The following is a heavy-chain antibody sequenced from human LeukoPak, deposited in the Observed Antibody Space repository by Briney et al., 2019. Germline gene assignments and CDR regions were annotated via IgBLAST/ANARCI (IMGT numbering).Heavy chain of an antibody. D-gene: IGHD1-26*01. Sequence: ASVKVSCKASGGTFSSYAISWVRQAPGQGLEWMGRIIPILGIANYAQKFQGRVTIAADKSTSTAYMELSSLRSEDTAVYYCASSSSSGSYSPCWGQGTLVTVSS. V-gene: IGHV1-69*04. CDR1: GGTFSSYA. J-gene: IGHJ4*02. CDR2: IIPILGIA. CDR3: ASSSSSGSYSPC.